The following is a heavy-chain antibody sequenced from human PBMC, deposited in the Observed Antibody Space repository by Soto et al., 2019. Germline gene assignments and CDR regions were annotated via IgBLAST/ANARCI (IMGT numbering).Heavy chain of an antibody. Sequence: QVQLVESGGGVVQPGRSLRLSCAASGFTFSSYGMHWVRQAPGKGLEWVAVISYDGSNKYYADSVKGRFTISRDNSKNTLYLQMNSLRXEDTAVYYCAKEPYYYDSSGYYHDYWGQGTLVTVSS. CDR3: AKEPYYYDSSGYYHDY. J-gene: IGHJ4*02. D-gene: IGHD3-22*01. CDR2: ISYDGSNK. CDR1: GFTFSSYG. V-gene: IGHV3-30*18.